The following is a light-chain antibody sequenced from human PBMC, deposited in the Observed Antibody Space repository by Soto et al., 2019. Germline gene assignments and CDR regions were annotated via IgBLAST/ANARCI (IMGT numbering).Light chain of an antibody. CDR1: QNIDNN. CDR2: GAS. V-gene: IGKV3D-15*01. CDR3: QQYNNWPPLT. J-gene: IGKJ4*01. Sequence: EIGMTPSPATPSVSPGDRVTLSCSASQNIDNNLARYQQRPGQPPRLLIYGASTRANGIPTRFSGSGSGTEFTLTISSLQSEDFAVYCCQQYNNWPPLTFGGGTKVDIK.